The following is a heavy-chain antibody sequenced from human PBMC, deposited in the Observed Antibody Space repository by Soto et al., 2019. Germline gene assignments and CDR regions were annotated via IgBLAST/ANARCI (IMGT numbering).Heavy chain of an antibody. V-gene: IGHV4-59*01. CDR3: ARCFGSKPDRSTPGY. J-gene: IGHJ4*02. Sequence: SETLSLTCTVSGDSINSYYWSWIRQPPGTGLEWIGYIYYTGSTNYNPSLKSRVSISVVTSRNQYSLRLRSVTAADTAVYFCARCFGSKPDRSTPGYWGQGALVTVSS. CDR1: GDSINSYY. CDR2: IYYTGST. D-gene: IGHD2-15*01.